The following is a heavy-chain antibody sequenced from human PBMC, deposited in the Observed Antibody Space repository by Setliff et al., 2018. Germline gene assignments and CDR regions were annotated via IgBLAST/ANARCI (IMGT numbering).Heavy chain of an antibody. CDR1: GFTFSSYA. Sequence: GGSLRLSCAASGFTFSSYAMSWVRQAPGKGLEWVSAISGSGGSTYYADSVKGRFTISRDNSKNTLYLQMNSLIAEDTAVYYCAKDFRDLGYSDYWGQGTLVTVSS. CDR3: AKDFRDLGYSDY. V-gene: IGHV3-23*01. CDR2: ISGSGGST. J-gene: IGHJ4*02.